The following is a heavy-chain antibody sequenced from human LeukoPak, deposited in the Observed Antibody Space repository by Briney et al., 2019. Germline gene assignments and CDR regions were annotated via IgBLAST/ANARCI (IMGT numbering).Heavy chain of an antibody. D-gene: IGHD6-19*01. V-gene: IGHV3-23*01. CDR2: ISRSGGST. CDR3: AKHRGSGVAGTGGVES. J-gene: IGHJ4*02. CDR1: GFTFSSYA. Sequence: GGSLRLSCAASGFTFSSYAMSWVRQAPGKGLEWVSGISRSGGSTYYADSVRGRFTISRDNSKNTLYLQMNSLRADDTAVYYCAKHRGSGVAGTGGVESWGQGTLVTVSS.